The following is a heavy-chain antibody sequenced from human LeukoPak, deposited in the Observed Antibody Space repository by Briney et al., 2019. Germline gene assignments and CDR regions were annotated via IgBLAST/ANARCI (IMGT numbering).Heavy chain of an antibody. CDR3: ARNFNGGD. CDR1: GFTFNNYA. D-gene: IGHD2-8*01. V-gene: IGHV3-23*01. Sequence: GGSLRLSCAASGFTFNNYAMSWVRQAPGRGLEWVSAISAGGGGTYYADSVKGRFTISRDNAKNSLYLQMNSLRAEDTAVYYCARNFNGGDWGQGTLVTVSS. J-gene: IGHJ4*02. CDR2: ISAGGGGT.